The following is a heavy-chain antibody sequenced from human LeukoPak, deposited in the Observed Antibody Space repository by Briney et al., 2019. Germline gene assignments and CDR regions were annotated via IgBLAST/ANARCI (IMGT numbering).Heavy chain of an antibody. J-gene: IGHJ4*01. CDR2: VSSGSSTI. CDR3: ARLSAMLRGPEPIYYFDY. D-gene: IGHD3-10*01. V-gene: IGHV3-11*04. Sequence: GGSLRLSCAASGFTFSDYYMSWLRQAPGKALEWVSYVSSGSSTIYYADSMKGRFTISRDNSKNSLYLQMNSLRAEDTAMYYCARLSAMLRGPEPIYYFDYWGQGTLVTVSS. CDR1: GFTFSDYY.